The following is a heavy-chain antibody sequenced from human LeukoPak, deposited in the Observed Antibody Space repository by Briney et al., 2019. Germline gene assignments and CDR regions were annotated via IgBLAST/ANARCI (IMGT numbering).Heavy chain of an antibody. CDR1: GFTFGSYS. Sequence: GGSLRLSCAASGFTFGSYSMNWVRQAPGKGLEWVSYISTSGSSINYADSVKGRFTISRDNAKNSLYLQMNSLTAEDTAVYYCARPAFSSGWYPPPWDYWGQGTLVTVSS. CDR2: ISTSGSSI. J-gene: IGHJ4*02. D-gene: IGHD6-13*01. CDR3: ARPAFSSGWYPPPWDY. V-gene: IGHV3-48*04.